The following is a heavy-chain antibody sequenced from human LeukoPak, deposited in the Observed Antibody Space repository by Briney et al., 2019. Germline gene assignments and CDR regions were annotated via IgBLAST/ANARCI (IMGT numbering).Heavy chain of an antibody. V-gene: IGHV4-34*01. CDR2: INHSGST. CDR3: ARKGLGGELGGFDS. J-gene: IGHJ4*02. D-gene: IGHD1-7*01. CDR1: GGSFSGYY. Sequence: SETLSLTCAVYGGSFSGYYWSWIRQPPGKGLEWIGEINHSGSTNYNPSLKSRVTISVDTSKNQFSLKLSSVTAADTALYHCARKGLGGELGGFDSWGQGTLATVSS.